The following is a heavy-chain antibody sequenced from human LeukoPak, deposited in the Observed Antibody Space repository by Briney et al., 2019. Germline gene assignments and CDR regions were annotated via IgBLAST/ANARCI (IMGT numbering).Heavy chain of an antibody. CDR2: IFHTGHT. V-gene: IGHV4-4*02. J-gene: IGHJ5*02. Sequence: SETLSLTCTVSGGSVSSSNWWTWIRQTPGKGLEWIGEIFHTGHTNYNPSLKSRVTISVDKSSNHFSLNLSSVTAADTAVYYCARDGGLTIVRGVVDLWGQGTLVTVSS. CDR3: ARDGGLTIVRGVVDL. CDR1: GGSVSSSNW. D-gene: IGHD3-10*01.